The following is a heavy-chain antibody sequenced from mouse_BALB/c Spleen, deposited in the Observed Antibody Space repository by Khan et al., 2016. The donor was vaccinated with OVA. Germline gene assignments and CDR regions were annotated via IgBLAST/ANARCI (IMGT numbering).Heavy chain of an antibody. V-gene: IGHV3-2*02. CDR2: ISYSGNT. J-gene: IGHJ2*01. Sequence: EVQLVESGPGLVKPSQSLSLTCTVTGYLITSDYAWNWIRQFPGNKLEWMGFISYSGNTNSNPSLKSRFSITRDTSKNQFFLQLNSVTTEDTATYYCARIYGGDFDYWGQGTTLTVSS. CDR1: GYLITSDYA. CDR3: ARIYGGDFDY. D-gene: IGHD1-1*01.